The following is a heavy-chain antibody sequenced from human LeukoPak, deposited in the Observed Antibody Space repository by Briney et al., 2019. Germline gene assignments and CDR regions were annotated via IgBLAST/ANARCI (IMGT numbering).Heavy chain of an antibody. D-gene: IGHD3-22*01. CDR3: ARHTYYYDSSGYYYYYYYMDV. CDR2: LSAYNGNT. CDR1: GYTFTIYG. J-gene: IGHJ6*03. Sequence: ASVKVSCHASGYTFTIYGISWVRPAPGQGLEWMGWLSAYNGNTNYSQKLQGRVTMTTDTSTSTAYMELRSLRSDDTAVYYCARHTYYYDSSGYYYYYYYMDVWGKGTTVTVSS. V-gene: IGHV1-18*01.